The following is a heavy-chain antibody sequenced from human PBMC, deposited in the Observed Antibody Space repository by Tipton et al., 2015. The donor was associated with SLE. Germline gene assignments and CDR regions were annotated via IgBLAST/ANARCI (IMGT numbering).Heavy chain of an antibody. CDR2: VSGDGSSS. Sequence: SLRLSCAASGFTFSDHYMDWLRQAPGKGLEWVSRVSGDGSSSDYADSVKGRFTISRDNAKNTLYLQMNSLRAEDTALYYCTRADGIDYWGQGTLVTVSS. J-gene: IGHJ4*02. CDR1: GFTFSDHY. V-gene: IGHV3-74*01. D-gene: IGHD1-26*01. CDR3: TRADGIDY.